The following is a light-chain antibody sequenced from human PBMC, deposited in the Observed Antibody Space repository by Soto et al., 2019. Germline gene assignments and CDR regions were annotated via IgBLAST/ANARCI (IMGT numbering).Light chain of an antibody. Sequence: EIVLTQSPATLSLSPGERATLSCRASQSVGTSLAWYQQKPGQAPRLLMYDASKRGVVIPARFSGRGSGTDFPLSISNLEPDDFAVYYSQQRSDWTRTFGQGTKVEIK. V-gene: IGKV3-11*01. CDR1: QSVGTS. J-gene: IGKJ1*01. CDR3: QQRSDWTRT. CDR2: DAS.